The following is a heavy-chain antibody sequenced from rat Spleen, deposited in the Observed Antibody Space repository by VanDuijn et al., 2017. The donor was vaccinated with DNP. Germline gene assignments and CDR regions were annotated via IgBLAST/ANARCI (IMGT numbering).Heavy chain of an antibody. CDR2: IGSAAYAP. V-gene: IGHV5S13*01. Sequence: EVHLVESGGGLVQPGRSLKLSCAASGFTFSNYGVAWVRQAPAKGLEWVAYIGSAAYAPYYGDSVKGRFTISRDNAKSTLYLQMNSLRSEDMATYYCVRWNSGHFDYWGQGVMVTVSS. CDR1: GFTFSNYG. J-gene: IGHJ2*01. D-gene: IGHD4-3*01. CDR3: VRWNSGHFDY.